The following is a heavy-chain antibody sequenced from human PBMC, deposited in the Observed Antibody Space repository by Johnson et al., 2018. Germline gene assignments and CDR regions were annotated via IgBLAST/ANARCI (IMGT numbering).Heavy chain of an antibody. CDR1: GFTFSSYS. Sequence: EVQLVESGGGLVKPGGSLRLSCAASGFTFSSYSLNWVRQAPGKGLEWVSSISSSGSTIYYADSVKGRFTISRDNAKNSWYLQVNSLRAEDTAVYYLARARTYYYDSSGYYSFWGQGTMGTGSS. CDR2: ISSSGSTI. D-gene: IGHD3-22*01. CDR3: ARARTYYYDSSGYYSF. J-gene: IGHJ3*01. V-gene: IGHV3-21*04.